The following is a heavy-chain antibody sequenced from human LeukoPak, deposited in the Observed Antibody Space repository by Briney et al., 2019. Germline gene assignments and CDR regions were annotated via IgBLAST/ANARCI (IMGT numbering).Heavy chain of an antibody. D-gene: IGHD2-8*01. Sequence: GASLRLSRTASGFTFSSYAMSWVRQAPGKGLEWVSDISRSGGSTDYADSVKGRFTFSRDNSKNTLYLQMNSLRAEDTAVYYCARHAVSTQMGFDPWGQGTLVTVSS. CDR3: ARHAVSTQMGFDP. J-gene: IGHJ5*02. CDR1: GFTFSSYA. CDR2: ISRSGGST. V-gene: IGHV3-23*01.